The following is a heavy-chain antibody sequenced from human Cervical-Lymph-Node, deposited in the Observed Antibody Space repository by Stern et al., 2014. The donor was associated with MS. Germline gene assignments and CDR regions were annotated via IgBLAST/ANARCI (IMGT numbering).Heavy chain of an antibody. CDR2: IYPYYSEP. Sequence: EVQLVQSGAEVKKPGESLKISCTLSGYSFTIYYIAWVRQMPGKGLEWMGAIYPYYSEPTYSPSFQGQVTISADKSITTAYLQWSSLRASDTAMYYCARHVQGFDYWGQGTLVTVSS. J-gene: IGHJ4*02. CDR3: ARHVQGFDY. CDR1: GYSFTIYY. V-gene: IGHV5-51*01.